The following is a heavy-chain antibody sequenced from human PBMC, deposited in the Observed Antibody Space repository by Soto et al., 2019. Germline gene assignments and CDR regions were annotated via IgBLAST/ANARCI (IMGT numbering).Heavy chain of an antibody. J-gene: IGHJ6*02. CDR1: GFSFSSYG. V-gene: IGHV3-30*18. D-gene: IGHD5-12*01. Sequence: VGSLGLSCADSGFSFSSYGMHWVRQAPGKGLEWVAVISYDGDNKYYADSVKGRFTISRDNSKNTVYLQMNSLRAEDTAVYYCAKGESHIMANGMDVWGQGTTVTVSS. CDR2: ISYDGDNK. CDR3: AKGESHIMANGMDV.